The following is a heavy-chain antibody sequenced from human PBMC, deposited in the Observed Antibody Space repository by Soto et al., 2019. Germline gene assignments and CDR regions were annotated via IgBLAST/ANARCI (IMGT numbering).Heavy chain of an antibody. J-gene: IGHJ3*02. CDR2: IYYSGST. V-gene: IGHV4-31*03. CDR1: GGSISSGGYY. D-gene: IGHD5-12*01. CDR3: ARGWGGYLIDDAFDI. Sequence: PSETLSLTCTVSGGSISSGGYYWSWIRQHPGKGLEWIGYIYYSGSTYYNPSLKSRVTISVDTSKNQFSLKLSSVTAADTAVYYCARGWGGYLIDDAFDIWGQGTMVTVSS.